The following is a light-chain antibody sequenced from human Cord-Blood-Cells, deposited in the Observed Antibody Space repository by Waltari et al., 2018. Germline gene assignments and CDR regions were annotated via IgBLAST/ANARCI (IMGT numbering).Light chain of an antibody. J-gene: IGLJ3*02. V-gene: IGLV2-23*01. Sequence: QSALTQPASVSGSPGQSITISCTGTSSDVGSYTLVSWYQQHPGKAPKLRIYEGSKRPSGVSNRFSGSKSGNTASLTISGLQAEDEADYYCCSYAGSSTSWVFGGGTKLTVL. CDR3: CSYAGSSTSWV. CDR1: SSDVGSYTL. CDR2: EGS.